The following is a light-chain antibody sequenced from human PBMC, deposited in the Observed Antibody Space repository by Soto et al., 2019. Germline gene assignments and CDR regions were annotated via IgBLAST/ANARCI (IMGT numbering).Light chain of an antibody. CDR2: EAS. Sequence: QSALTQPASVSGSPGQSITISCTATSNDVWTYNLVSWYQQHPGKAPKLLLFEASNRPLETSLRFSGSKSGNTASLTISGLQADDDANYYCCSYGQSRTFGLVFGGGTQLTVL. CDR3: CSYGQSRTFGLV. J-gene: IGLJ2*01. CDR1: SNDVWTYNL. V-gene: IGLV2-23*02.